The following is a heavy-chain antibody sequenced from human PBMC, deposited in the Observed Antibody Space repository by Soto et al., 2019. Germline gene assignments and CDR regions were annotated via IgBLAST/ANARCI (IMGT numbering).Heavy chain of an antibody. CDR2: IWYDGSNK. J-gene: IGHJ3*02. D-gene: IGHD5-18*01. CDR1: GFTFSSYG. Sequence: QVQLVESGGGVVQPGRSLRLSCAASGFTFSSYGMHWVRQAPGKGLEWVAVIWYDGSNKYYADSVKGRFTISRDNSKNTLYLQMNSLRAEDTAVYYCARMQTAMVVDAFDIWGQGTMVTVSS. V-gene: IGHV3-33*01. CDR3: ARMQTAMVVDAFDI.